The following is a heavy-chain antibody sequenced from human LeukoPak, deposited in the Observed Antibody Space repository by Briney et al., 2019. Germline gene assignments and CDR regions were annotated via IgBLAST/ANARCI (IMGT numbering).Heavy chain of an antibody. CDR1: GFTFSSYA. CDR2: ISSNGGST. J-gene: IGHJ4*02. Sequence: PGGSLRLSCAASGFTFSSYAMHWVRQAPGKGLEYVSAISSNGGSTYYANSVKVRFTISRDNSKNTLYLQMGSLRAEDMAVYYCARPGSRYFDWLLYPYFDYWGQGTLVTVSS. CDR3: ARPGSRYFDWLLYPYFDY. V-gene: IGHV3-64*01. D-gene: IGHD3-9*01.